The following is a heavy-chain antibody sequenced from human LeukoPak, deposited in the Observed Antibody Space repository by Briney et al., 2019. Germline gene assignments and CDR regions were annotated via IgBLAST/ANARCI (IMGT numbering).Heavy chain of an antibody. D-gene: IGHD3-16*01. V-gene: IGHV5-51*01. J-gene: IGHJ3*02. Sequence: GESLKISCKGSGYKFTSYWIGWVRQMPGKGLEWMGIIYPGNSDTRYSTSFQGQVTISADRSISTAYLQWSSLKASDTAMYYCARHKGGRPHGIEIWGQGTMVTVSS. CDR1: GYKFTSYW. CDR3: ARHKGGRPHGIEI. CDR2: IYPGNSDT.